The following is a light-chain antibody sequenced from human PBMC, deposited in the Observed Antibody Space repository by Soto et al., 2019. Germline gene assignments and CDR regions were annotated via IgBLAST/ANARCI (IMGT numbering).Light chain of an antibody. CDR3: QQYYTTPYT. Sequence: DIVMTQSPDSLTVSLRERATINCKSSQSIFYSSNSRNYLAWYQQKPGQPPKLLLYRASIRESGVPDRFSGSGSGADFTLTITSLQAEDVAVYYCQQYYTTPYTFGQGTRLEI. CDR2: RAS. V-gene: IGKV4-1*01. J-gene: IGKJ2*01. CDR1: QSIFYSSNSRNY.